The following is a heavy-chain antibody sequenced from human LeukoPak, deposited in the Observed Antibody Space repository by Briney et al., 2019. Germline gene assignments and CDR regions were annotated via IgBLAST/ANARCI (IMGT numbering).Heavy chain of an antibody. V-gene: IGHV1-69*05. CDR3: ATVLRFLEKDAFDI. CDR1: GGTFSSYA. J-gene: IGHJ3*02. Sequence: GASVKVSCKASGGTFSSYAISWVRQAPGQGLEWMGGIIPIFGTANYAQKFQGRVTITTDESTSTAYMELSGLRSEDTAVYYCATVLRFLEKDAFDIWGQGTMVTVSS. CDR2: IIPIFGTA. D-gene: IGHD3-3*01.